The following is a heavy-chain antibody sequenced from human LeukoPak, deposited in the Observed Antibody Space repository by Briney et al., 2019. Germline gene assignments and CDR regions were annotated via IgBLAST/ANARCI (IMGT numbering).Heavy chain of an antibody. CDR2: IYSGGSI. CDR3: ASGKETSMAQGY. D-gene: IGHD5-18*01. V-gene: IGHV3-53*01. CDR1: GFTVSSNY. J-gene: IGHJ4*02. Sequence: GGSLRLSCAVSGFTVSSNYMTWVRQAPGKGLEWVSVIYSGGSIYYADSVKGRFTISRDISKNTVDLQLNSLRAEDTAVYYCASGKETSMAQGYWGQGTLITVSS.